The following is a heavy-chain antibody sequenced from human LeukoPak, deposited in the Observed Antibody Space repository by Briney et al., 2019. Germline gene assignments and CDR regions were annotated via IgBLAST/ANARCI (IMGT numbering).Heavy chain of an antibody. J-gene: IGHJ6*02. CDR2: IKQDGSEK. CDR3: ARDSRWGYRIPYYYYGMDV. Sequence: GGSLRLSCAASGLTFSSYWMSWVRQAPGKGLEWVANIKQDGSEKYYVDSVKGRFTISRDNAKNSLYLQMNSLRAEDTAVYYCARDSRWGYRIPYYYYGMDVWGQGTTVTVSS. D-gene: IGHD5-12*01. CDR1: GLTFSSYW. V-gene: IGHV3-7*01.